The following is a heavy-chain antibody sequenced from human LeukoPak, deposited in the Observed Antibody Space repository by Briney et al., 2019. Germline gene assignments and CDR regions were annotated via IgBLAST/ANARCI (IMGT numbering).Heavy chain of an antibody. CDR1: GGSFSGYY. V-gene: IGHV4-34*01. Sequence: SETLSLTCAVYGGSFSGYYWSWIRQPPGKGLEWIGEINHSGSTNYNPSLKSRVTISVDTSKNQFSLKLSSVTAADTAVYYCARESYDSSGYYPFDYWGQGTLVTVSS. CDR3: ARESYDSSGYYPFDY. J-gene: IGHJ4*02. CDR2: INHSGST. D-gene: IGHD3-22*01.